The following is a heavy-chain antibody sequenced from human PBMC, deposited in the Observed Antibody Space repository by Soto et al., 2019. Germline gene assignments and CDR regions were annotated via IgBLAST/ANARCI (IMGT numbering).Heavy chain of an antibody. Sequence: ASVKVSCKASGYTFTDYYMHWVRQAPGQGLEWMGWINPNSGGTNYAQKFQGRVTMTRDTSISTAYMELSRLRSDDTAVYYCARAYGWELREYYGMDVWGQGTTVTVSS. J-gene: IGHJ6*02. CDR3: ARAYGWELREYYGMDV. V-gene: IGHV1-2*02. D-gene: IGHD1-26*01. CDR1: GYTFTDYY. CDR2: INPNSGGT.